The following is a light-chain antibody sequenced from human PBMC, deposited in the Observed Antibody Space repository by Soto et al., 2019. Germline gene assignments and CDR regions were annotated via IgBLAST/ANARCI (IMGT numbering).Light chain of an antibody. V-gene: IGLV2-8*01. Sequence: QSVLTQPPSASGSPGQSVTISCTGTSSDVGAYNYVSWYQQHPGKAPKLMIYEVSKRPSGVPDRFSGSKSGNTASLAVSGLQAEDEADYCCSSYAGSNNFFYVLGTGTKVTVL. CDR3: SSYAGSNNFFYV. CDR1: SSDVGAYNY. CDR2: EVS. J-gene: IGLJ1*01.